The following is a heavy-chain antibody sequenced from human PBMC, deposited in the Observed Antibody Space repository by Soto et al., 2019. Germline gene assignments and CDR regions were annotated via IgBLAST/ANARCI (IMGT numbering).Heavy chain of an antibody. CDR2: SKSKTDGGRT. J-gene: IGHJ4*02. Sequence: EVQLVESGGGLVKPGGSLRLSCAASGFTFSNAWMSWVRQAPGKGLEWVGRSKSKTDGGRTDYAAPVKGRFTISRDDLKNTLYLQMNSLKTEDTAVYYCTTEGDILTGYYSTRGHDYWGQGTLVTVSS. V-gene: IGHV3-15*01. CDR3: TTEGDILTGYYSTRGHDY. CDR1: GFTFSNAW. D-gene: IGHD3-9*01.